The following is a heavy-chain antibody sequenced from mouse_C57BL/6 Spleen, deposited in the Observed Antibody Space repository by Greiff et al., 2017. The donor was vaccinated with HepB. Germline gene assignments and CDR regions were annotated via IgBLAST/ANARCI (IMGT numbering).Heavy chain of an antibody. CDR3: ARRPLSYYDYDDAMDY. Sequence: EVQGVESGGGLVKPGGSLKLSCAASGFTFSDYGMHWVRQAPEKGLEWVAYISSGSSTIYYADTVKGRFTISRDNAKNTLFLQMTSLRSEDTAMYYCARRPLSYYDYDDAMDYWGQGTSVTVSS. V-gene: IGHV5-17*01. J-gene: IGHJ4*01. CDR1: GFTFSDYG. CDR2: ISSGSSTI. D-gene: IGHD2-4*01.